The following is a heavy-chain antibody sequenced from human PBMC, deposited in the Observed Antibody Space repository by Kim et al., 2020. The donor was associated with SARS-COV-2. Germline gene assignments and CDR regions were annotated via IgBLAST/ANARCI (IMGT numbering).Heavy chain of an antibody. V-gene: IGHV4-31*03. CDR2: IYYSGNT. D-gene: IGHD3-3*01. J-gene: IGHJ4*02. CDR3: ARALGITIFGVVTQFDY. Sequence: SETLSLTCTVSGGSISSYGYYWSWIRQHPGKGLDWIVYIYYSGNTYYNPSRKRRMTISVDTSKHQFSLKLGSVTAAATAGYYCARALGITIFGVVTQFDYWGRASLLTVSS. CDR1: GGSISSYGYY.